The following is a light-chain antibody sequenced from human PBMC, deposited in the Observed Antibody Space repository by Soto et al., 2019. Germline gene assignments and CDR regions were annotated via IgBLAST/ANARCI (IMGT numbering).Light chain of an antibody. Sequence: DIQMTQSPSSVSASVGDTVTITCRASQDISNWLAWYRQSPGKAPNLLIFGASTLQSGVPSRFSASGSATEFTLTISSLQPEDFATYYCQQANTFPSFGGGTKVEI. CDR2: GAS. J-gene: IGKJ4*01. CDR1: QDISNW. V-gene: IGKV1-12*02. CDR3: QQANTFPS.